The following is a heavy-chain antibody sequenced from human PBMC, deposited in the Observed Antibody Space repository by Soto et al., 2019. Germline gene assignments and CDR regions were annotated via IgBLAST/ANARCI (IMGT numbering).Heavy chain of an antibody. CDR2: LNPNGENT. D-gene: IGHD2-8*01. V-gene: IGHV1-46*01. J-gene: IGHJ4*02. CDR1: GYTFTSHY. CDR3: ARAGRLMVYALEY. Sequence: QVQLVQSGAEVKKPGASVKVSCKASGYTFTSHYMHWVRQAPGQGLEWMGILNPNGENTDYAQKVKGRITMTRDTSTSTVYMELSNLRSEETAVYYCARAGRLMVYALEYWGQGTLLTVSS.